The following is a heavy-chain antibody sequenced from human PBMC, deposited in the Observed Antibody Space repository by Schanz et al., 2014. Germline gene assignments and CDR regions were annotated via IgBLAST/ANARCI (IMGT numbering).Heavy chain of an antibody. V-gene: IGHV3-48*04. D-gene: IGHD1-7*01. Sequence: DVQLVDSGGGLVQPGGSLRLSCAASGITFSGYSMNWVRQAPGKGLEWVSRMIGSGSSVFYADSVKGRFTISRDNAENTLYLQMNSLRVEDTAVYYCAMGGYQLHHWGQGTLVTVSS. CDR2: MIGSGSSV. J-gene: IGHJ4*02. CDR1: GITFSGYS. CDR3: AMGGYQLHH.